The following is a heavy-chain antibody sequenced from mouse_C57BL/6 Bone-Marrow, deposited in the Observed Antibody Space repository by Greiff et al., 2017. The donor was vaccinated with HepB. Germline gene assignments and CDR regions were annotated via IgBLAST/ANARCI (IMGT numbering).Heavy chain of an antibody. Sequence: EVQLQQSGTVLARPGASVKMSCKTSGYTFTSYWMHWVKQRPGQCLEWIGAIYPGNSDTSYNQKFKGKAKLTAVTSARTAYMALSSLTNEDSAVYYCTPIYYYGSSYGYFDVWGTGTTVTVSS. CDR2: IYPGNSDT. CDR3: TPIYYYGSSYGYFDV. D-gene: IGHD1-1*01. CDR1: GYTFTSYW. V-gene: IGHV1-5*01. J-gene: IGHJ1*03.